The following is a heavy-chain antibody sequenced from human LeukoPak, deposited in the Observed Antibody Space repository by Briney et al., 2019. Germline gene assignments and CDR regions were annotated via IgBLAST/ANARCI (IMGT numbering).Heavy chain of an antibody. CDR1: GFTFSSYS. CDR3: ARDSAYDSSGFDY. Sequence: PGGSLRLSCAASGFTFSSYSMNWVRQAQGKGLEWVSSISSSSSYIYYADSVKGRFTISRDNAKNSLYLQMNSLRAEDTAVYYCARDSAYDSSGFDYWGQGTLVTVSS. V-gene: IGHV3-21*01. D-gene: IGHD3-22*01. CDR2: ISSSSSYI. J-gene: IGHJ4*02.